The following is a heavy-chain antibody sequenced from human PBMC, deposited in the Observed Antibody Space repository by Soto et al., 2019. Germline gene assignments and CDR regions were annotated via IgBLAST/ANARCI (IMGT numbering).Heavy chain of an antibody. CDR1: GGSFSGYY. J-gene: IGHJ6*02. CDR3: ARGRRFLEWRAYYGMDV. V-gene: IGHV4-34*01. Sequence: PSETLSLTCSVYGGSFSGYYWSWIRQPPGKGLEWIGEINHSGSTNYNPSLKSRVTISVDTSKNQFSLKLSSVTAADTAVYYCARGRRFLEWRAYYGMDVWGQGNTVTVSS. D-gene: IGHD3-3*01. CDR2: INHSGST.